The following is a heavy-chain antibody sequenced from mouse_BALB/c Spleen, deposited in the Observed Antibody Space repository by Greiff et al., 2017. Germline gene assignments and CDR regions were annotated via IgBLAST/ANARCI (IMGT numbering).Heavy chain of an antibody. D-gene: IGHD1-1*01. Sequence: EVHLVESGAELVKPGASVKLSCTASGFNIKDTYMHWVKQRPEQGLEWIGRIDPANGNTKYDPKFQGKATITADTSSNTAYLQLSSLTSEDTAVYYCAPIYYYGSRSRFAYWGQGTLVTVSA. J-gene: IGHJ3*01. CDR3: APIYYYGSRSRFAY. CDR1: GFNIKDTY. V-gene: IGHV14-3*02. CDR2: IDPANGNT.